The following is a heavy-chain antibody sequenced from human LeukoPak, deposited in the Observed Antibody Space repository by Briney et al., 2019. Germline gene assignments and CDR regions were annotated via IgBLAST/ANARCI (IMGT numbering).Heavy chain of an antibody. Sequence: PGGSLRLSCAASGFTFSRSAMSWVRQAPGKALEWVSAISGSGSGTYYADSVKGRFTISRDNSKNTLYLQMSSLRAEDTAVYYCAKEGRGYRYGDYWGQGTLVTVPS. CDR3: AKEGRGYRYGDY. V-gene: IGHV3-23*01. J-gene: IGHJ4*02. CDR2: ISGSGSGT. D-gene: IGHD5-18*01. CDR1: GFTFSRSA.